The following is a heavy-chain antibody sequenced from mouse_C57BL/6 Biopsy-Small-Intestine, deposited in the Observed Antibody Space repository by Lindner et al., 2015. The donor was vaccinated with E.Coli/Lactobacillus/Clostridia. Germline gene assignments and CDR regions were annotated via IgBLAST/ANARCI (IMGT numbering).Heavy chain of an antibody. CDR3: ARGKIPVSIPIDY. CDR2: INPSRGNT. CDR1: EDTLATYD. Sequence: SVKVSCKTSEDTLATYDIHWVRQATGQGLEWMGWINPSRGNTDYAQKFQGRITLSRSGRTVYMELSSLRRDDTALYFCARGKIPVSIPIDYWGQGSQVTVSS. D-gene: IGHD5-1-1*01. V-gene: IGHV1-4*02. J-gene: IGHJ4*01.